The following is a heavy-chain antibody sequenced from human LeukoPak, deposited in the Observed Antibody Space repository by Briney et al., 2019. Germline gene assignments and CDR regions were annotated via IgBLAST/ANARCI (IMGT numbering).Heavy chain of an antibody. J-gene: IGHJ4*02. V-gene: IGHV3-7*05. CDR3: AKGYCGGDCYIQYYFDY. D-gene: IGHD2-21*02. Sequence: GGCLRLSCAPSGFSFGTYWVNWVRQAPGRGLEWVATINEDGSDTYYVDSVKSRFTISRDNAKNSLNLQMNSLRAEDTAVYYCAKGYCGGDCYIQYYFDYWGQGTLVTVSS. CDR1: GFSFGTYW. CDR2: INEDGSDT.